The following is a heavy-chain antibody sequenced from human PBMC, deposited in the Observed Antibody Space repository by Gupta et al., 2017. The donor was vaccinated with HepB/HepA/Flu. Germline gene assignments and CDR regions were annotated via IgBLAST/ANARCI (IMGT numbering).Heavy chain of an antibody. J-gene: IGHJ4*02. Sequence: EVQLVESGGGLVQPGGSLRLSCASSGFTFSGSAMFWVRQASGKGPEWVARIRSRANNYATAHAASVKGRFTISRDDSQNTLYLQMNSLKIDDTAVYYCLTRATLGVVHWGPGTRVTVSS. D-gene: IGHD3-3*01. CDR3: LTRATLGVVH. V-gene: IGHV3-73*01. CDR2: IRSRANNYAT. CDR1: GFTFSGSA.